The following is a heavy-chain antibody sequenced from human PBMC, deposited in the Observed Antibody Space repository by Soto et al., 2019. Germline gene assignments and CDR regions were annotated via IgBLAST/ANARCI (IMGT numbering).Heavy chain of an antibody. Sequence: GESLKISCKGSGYSFTSYWIGWVRQMPGKGLEWMGIIYPGDSDTRYSPSFQGQVTISADKSISTAYLQWSSLKASDTAMYYCARSSSWCGDYRGHWFDPWGQGTPVTVSS. D-gene: IGHD6-13*01. CDR3: ARSSSWCGDYRGHWFDP. J-gene: IGHJ5*02. V-gene: IGHV5-51*01. CDR1: GYSFTSYW. CDR2: IYPGDSDT.